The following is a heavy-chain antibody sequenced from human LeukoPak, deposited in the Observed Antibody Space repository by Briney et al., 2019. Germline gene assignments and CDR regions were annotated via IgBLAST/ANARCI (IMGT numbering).Heavy chain of an antibody. Sequence: SQTLSLTCAVSGGSISSGGYSWSWIRQLPGKGLEWIGYIYHSGSTYYNPSLKSRVTISVDRSKNQFSLKLSSVTAADTAVYYCARGTFGVSNFDYWGQGTLVTVSS. D-gene: IGHD3-3*01. CDR3: ARGTFGVSNFDY. V-gene: IGHV4-30-2*01. CDR1: GGSISSGGYS. CDR2: IYHSGST. J-gene: IGHJ4*02.